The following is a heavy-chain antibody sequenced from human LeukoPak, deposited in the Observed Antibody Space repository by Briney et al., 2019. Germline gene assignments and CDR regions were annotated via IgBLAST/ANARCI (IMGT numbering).Heavy chain of an antibody. CDR2: IYHSGST. D-gene: IGHD6-25*01. CDR1: GGSINSGGYS. J-gene: IGHJ4*02. V-gene: IGHV4-30-2*01. CDR3: ARGRPGDYFDY. Sequence: SETLSLTCAVSGGSINSGGYSWSWIRQPPGKGLEWIGYIYHSGSTYYSPSLKSRVTISLDGPKNQFSLKLSSVTAADTAVYYCARGRPGDYFDYWGQGTLVTVSS.